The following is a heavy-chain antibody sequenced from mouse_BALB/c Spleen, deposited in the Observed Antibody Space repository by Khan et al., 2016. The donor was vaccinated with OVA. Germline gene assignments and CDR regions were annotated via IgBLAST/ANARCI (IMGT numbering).Heavy chain of an antibody. Sequence: QVQLKQSGPDLVAPSQSLSITCTVSGFSLTSSAVHWVRQPPGKGLEWLVVIWSDGSTTYNSALKSRLSISKDNSKSQVFLKMNSLQTDDTAMYYCARHQFPRSMDYWGQGTSVTVSS. J-gene: IGHJ4*01. V-gene: IGHV2-6-2*01. CDR3: ARHQFPRSMDY. CDR1: GFSLTSSA. CDR2: IWSDGST.